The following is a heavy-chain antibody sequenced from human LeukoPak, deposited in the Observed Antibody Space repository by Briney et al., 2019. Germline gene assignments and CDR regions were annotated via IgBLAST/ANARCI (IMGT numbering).Heavy chain of an antibody. CDR3: ARDDNKDYYDSSGYLNAFDI. D-gene: IGHD3-22*01. Sequence: PGGSLRLSCAASGFTFSSYSMNWVRQAPGKGLEWVSSISSSSSYIYYADSVKGRFTISRDNAKNSLYMQMNSLRAEDTAVYYCARDDNKDYYDSSGYLNAFDIWGQGTMVTVSS. V-gene: IGHV3-21*01. CDR1: GFTFSSYS. J-gene: IGHJ3*02. CDR2: ISSSSSYI.